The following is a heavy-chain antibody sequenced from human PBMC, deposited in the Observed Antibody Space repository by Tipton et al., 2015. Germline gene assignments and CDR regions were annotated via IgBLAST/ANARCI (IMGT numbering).Heavy chain of an antibody. CDR3: ARDVSGIWYGTHYYYYYGMDV. CDR2: INPDGSGT. Sequence: SLRLSCAASGLTFSSFWMSWVRQAPGKGLEWVAHINPDGSGTYYVDSVKGRFTISRDNAKNSVYLQMNSLRAEDTAVYYCARDVSGIWYGTHYYYYYGMDVWGQGTTVTVSS. CDR1: GLTFSSFW. D-gene: IGHD6-13*01. V-gene: IGHV3-7*01. J-gene: IGHJ6*02.